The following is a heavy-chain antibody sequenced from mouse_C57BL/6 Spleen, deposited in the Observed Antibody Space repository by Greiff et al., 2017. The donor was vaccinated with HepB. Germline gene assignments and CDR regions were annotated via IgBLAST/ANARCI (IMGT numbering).Heavy chain of an antibody. CDR3: ARSDDYDWYFDV. D-gene: IGHD2-4*01. CDR2: SRNKANDYTT. CDR1: GFTFSDFY. J-gene: IGHJ1*03. V-gene: IGHV7-1*01. Sequence: EVKLMESGGGLVQSGRSLRLSCATSGFTFSDFYMEWVRQAPGKGLEWIAASRNKANDYTTEYSASVKGRFIVSRDTSQSILYLQMNALRAEDTAIYYCARSDDYDWYFDVWGTGTTVTVSS.